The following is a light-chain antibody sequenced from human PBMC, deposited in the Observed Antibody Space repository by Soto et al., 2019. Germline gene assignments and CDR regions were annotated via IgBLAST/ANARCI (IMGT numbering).Light chain of an antibody. CDR3: LQANNFPVT. CDR2: PAS. CDR1: QGIGSW. V-gene: IGKV1-12*01. J-gene: IGKJ4*01. Sequence: DIQMTQSPSFVSASIGDRVTITCRASQGIGSWLAWYQQVPGRAPRLLIFPASPFQSGVSSRFRGSASGTDFTLTITSLQPEDFATYFCLQANNFPVTFGEGTKVEMK.